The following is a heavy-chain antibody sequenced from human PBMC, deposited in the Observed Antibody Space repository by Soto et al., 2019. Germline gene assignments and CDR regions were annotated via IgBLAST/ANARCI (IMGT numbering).Heavy chain of an antibody. V-gene: IGHV1-18*01. Sequence: QLVQSGAEVKKPGASVKVSCKASGYSFPSYGMSWVRQAPGQGLEWMGWVGAYSGNISYTQKFQGRVTLTTDTSTSTAYMELRSLRSDDTAVYYCARDYDTLTGPRSFEYWGQGTLVTVSS. J-gene: IGHJ4*02. CDR3: ARDYDTLTGPRSFEY. CDR2: VGAYSGNI. D-gene: IGHD3-9*01. CDR1: GYSFPSYG.